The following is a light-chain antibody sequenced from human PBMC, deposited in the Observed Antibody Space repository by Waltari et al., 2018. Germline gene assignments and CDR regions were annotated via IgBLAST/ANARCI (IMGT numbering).Light chain of an antibody. CDR3: QSYDNTLGV. V-gene: IGLV1-40*01. J-gene: IGLJ3*02. Sequence: QSVLTQPPSVSGAPGQTVTISCIGSTSNIGAGYDVHWYQHLPGVAPKLVIFGNNNRAPGIPDRFSGSQSGTSASLAITGLQAEDEAYYYCQSYDNTLGVFGGGTMVTVL. CDR2: GNN. CDR1: TSNIGAGYD.